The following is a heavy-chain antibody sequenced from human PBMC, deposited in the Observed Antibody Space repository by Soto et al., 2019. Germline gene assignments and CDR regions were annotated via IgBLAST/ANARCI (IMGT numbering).Heavy chain of an antibody. CDR1: GGTFSSYT. V-gene: IGHV1-69*08. J-gene: IGHJ3*02. CDR2: IIPILGIA. Sequence: QVQLVQSGAEVKKPGSSVKVSCKASGGTFSSYTISWVRQAPGQGLEWMGRIIPILGIANYAQKFQGRVTITAEKSTSTAYMELSSLRSEDTAVYYCARDALADKYLVDNAFDIWGQGTMVTVSS. CDR3: ARDALADKYLVDNAFDI. D-gene: IGHD2-15*01.